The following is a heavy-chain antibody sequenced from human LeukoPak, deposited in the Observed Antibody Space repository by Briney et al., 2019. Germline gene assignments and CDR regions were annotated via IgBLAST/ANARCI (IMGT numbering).Heavy chain of an antibody. D-gene: IGHD1-26*01. J-gene: IGHJ5*02. CDR3: ARHEYSGSYYGLSWFDP. CDR1: GGSISSSGYY. CDR2: IYYSGST. V-gene: IGHV4-39*01. Sequence: SEALSLTCTVSGGSISSSGYYWGWIRQPPGKGLEWIASIYYSGSTYYNPSLKSRVTISVDTSKNQLSLKLSSLTAADTAVYYCARHEYSGSYYGLSWFDPWGQGTLDTVSS.